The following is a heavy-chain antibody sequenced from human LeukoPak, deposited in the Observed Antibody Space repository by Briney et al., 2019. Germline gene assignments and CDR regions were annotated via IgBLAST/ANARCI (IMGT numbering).Heavy chain of an antibody. D-gene: IGHD4-11*01. CDR3: ARDRYSNRYYYYMDV. J-gene: IGHJ6*03. Sequence: TSETLSLTCAVSGYSISSDYYWSWIRQPAGKGLEWIGRIYTSGSTNYNPSLKSRVTISVDTSKNQFSLKLSSVTAADTAVYYCARDRYSNRYYYYMDVWGKGTTVTVSS. CDR1: GYSISSDYY. V-gene: IGHV4-61*02. CDR2: IYTSGST.